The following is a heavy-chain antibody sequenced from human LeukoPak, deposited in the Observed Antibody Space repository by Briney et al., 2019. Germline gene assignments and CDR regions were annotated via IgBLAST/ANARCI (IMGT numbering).Heavy chain of an antibody. Sequence: GGSLRLSRAASGFTFSSYSMNWVRQAPGKGLEWVSSISSSSSYIYYADSVKGRFTISRDNAKNSLYLQMNSLRAEDTAVYYCARDYYGSGSYSPFDYWGQGTLVTVSS. D-gene: IGHD3-10*01. CDR3: ARDYYGSGSYSPFDY. CDR1: GFTFSSYS. CDR2: ISSSSSYI. J-gene: IGHJ4*02. V-gene: IGHV3-21*01.